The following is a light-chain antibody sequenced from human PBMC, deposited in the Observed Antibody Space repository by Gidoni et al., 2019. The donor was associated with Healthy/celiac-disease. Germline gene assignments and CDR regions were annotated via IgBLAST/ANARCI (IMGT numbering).Light chain of an antibody. CDR1: QSVRSN. Sequence: EIVITQSPATLSVSPGERATLPCRASQSVRSNLAWYQQTPGQAPRLLIYGASTRATGIPARFSGSGSGTEFTLTISSLQSEDFAVYYCQQYNNWPPWTFGQGTKVEIK. CDR3: QQYNNWPPWT. CDR2: GAS. V-gene: IGKV3-15*01. J-gene: IGKJ1*01.